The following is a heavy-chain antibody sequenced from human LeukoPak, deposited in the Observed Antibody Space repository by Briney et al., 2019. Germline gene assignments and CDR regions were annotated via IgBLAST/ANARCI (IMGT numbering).Heavy chain of an antibody. Sequence: PGGSLRLSCVASGFTFSSYAMSGVRQAPGKGLEWVSTISGSGGSTYYADSVKGRFTVSRDNFKTTLYLQMNSLRAEATAIYYCAKAMLVAVADFDYWGQGTLVTVSS. CDR3: AKAMLVAVADFDY. CDR1: GFTFSSYA. D-gene: IGHD6-19*01. CDR2: ISGSGGST. J-gene: IGHJ4*02. V-gene: IGHV3-23*01.